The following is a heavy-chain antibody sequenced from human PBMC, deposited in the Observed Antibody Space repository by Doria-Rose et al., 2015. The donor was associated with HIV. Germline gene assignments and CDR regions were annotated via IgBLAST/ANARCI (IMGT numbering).Heavy chain of an antibody. CDR2: ISSSSEYI. V-gene: IGHV3-21*03. CDR3: ARDHYDSGGYYSD. D-gene: IGHD3-22*01. J-gene: IGHJ4*02. CDR1: GFTFSRYS. Sequence: CEASGFTFSRYSMNWVRQAPGKGLEWVSSISSSSEYIYYVDSVQGRFTISRDNAKNSVYLQMNSLRTEDTAVYYCARDHYDSGGYYSDWGQGTLVTVSS.